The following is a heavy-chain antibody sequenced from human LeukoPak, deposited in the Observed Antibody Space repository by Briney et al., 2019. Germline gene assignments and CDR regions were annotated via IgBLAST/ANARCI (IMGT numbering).Heavy chain of an antibody. D-gene: IGHD2-2*01. J-gene: IGHJ4*02. CDR3: GTGYCSSTSCYLDY. CDR1: GGTFSSYA. V-gene: IGHV1-69*05. CDR2: IIPIFGTA. Sequence: SVKVSCKASGGTFSSYAISWVRQAPGQGLEWMGGIIPIFGTANYAQKFQGRVTITTDESTSTAYMELSSLRSEDTAVYYCGTGYCSSTSCYLDYWGQGTLVTVSS.